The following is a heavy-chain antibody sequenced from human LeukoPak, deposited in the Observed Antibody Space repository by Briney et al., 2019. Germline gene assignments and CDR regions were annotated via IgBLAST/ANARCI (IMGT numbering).Heavy chain of an antibody. Sequence: SETLSLTCTVSGGSISSYYWSWIRQPPGGGLEWVANVYYSGTTNYNPSLRSRVSISLDTSKNQFSLKLRSVTAADTAVYYCASHDYGDFFDYWGQGTLVTVSS. V-gene: IGHV4-59*01. D-gene: IGHD4-17*01. J-gene: IGHJ4*02. CDR3: ASHDYGDFFDY. CDR1: GGSISSYY. CDR2: VYYSGTT.